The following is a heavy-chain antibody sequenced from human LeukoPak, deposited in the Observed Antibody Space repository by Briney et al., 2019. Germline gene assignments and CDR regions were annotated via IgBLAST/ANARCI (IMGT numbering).Heavy chain of an antibody. Sequence: PGRSLRLSCAASGFSFSSYGMHWVRQAPGKGLEWVAVIWYDGTNKYYADSVKGRFTISRDNFKNTLYLQMNSLRAEDTAVYYCARDQRGFSYSKYYFDYWGQGTLVTVSS. V-gene: IGHV3-33*01. D-gene: IGHD5-18*01. CDR3: ARDQRGFSYSKYYFDY. CDR1: GFSFSSYG. J-gene: IGHJ4*02. CDR2: IWYDGTNK.